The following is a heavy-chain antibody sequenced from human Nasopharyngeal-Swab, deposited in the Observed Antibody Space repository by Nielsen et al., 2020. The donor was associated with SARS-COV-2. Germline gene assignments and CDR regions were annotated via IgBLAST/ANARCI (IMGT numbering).Heavy chain of an antibody. CDR2: ISTTTATI. Sequence: GGSLRLSCAASGLGFSNYEMNWVRQAPGKGLEWISYISTTTATIYYADSVKGRFTISRDNAKNSLYLQMNSLRAEDTAAREVPYSGHDDAFDIWGQGTMVTVSA. V-gene: IGHV3-48*03. CDR3: PYSGHDDAFDI. CDR1: GLGFSNYE. D-gene: IGHD5-12*01. J-gene: IGHJ3*02.